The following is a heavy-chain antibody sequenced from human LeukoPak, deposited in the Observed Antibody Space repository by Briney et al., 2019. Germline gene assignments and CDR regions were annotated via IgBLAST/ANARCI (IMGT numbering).Heavy chain of an antibody. J-gene: IGHJ4*02. CDR2: ISWNSGSI. CDR1: GFTLDDYA. Sequence: GGSLRLSCAASGFTLDDYAMPWVRQAPGKGLEWVSGISWNSGSIGYADSVKGRFTISRDNAKNSLYLQMNSLRAEDTALYYCAKGRRIAVAGDIFDYWGQGTLVTVSS. D-gene: IGHD6-19*01. V-gene: IGHV3-9*01. CDR3: AKGRRIAVAGDIFDY.